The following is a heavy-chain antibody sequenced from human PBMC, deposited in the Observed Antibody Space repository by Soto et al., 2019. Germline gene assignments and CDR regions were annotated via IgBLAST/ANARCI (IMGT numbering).Heavy chain of an antibody. Sequence: QVPLVESGGGVVQPGRSLRLSCAASGFTFSSYAMHWVRQAPGKGLEWVAVISYDGSNKYYADSVKGRFTISRDNSKNPLYLQMNSLRAEDTAVYYGARGVDGYNYLAFDNWGQGTLVTVSS. CDR3: ARGVDGYNYLAFDN. V-gene: IGHV3-30-3*01. CDR2: ISYDGSNK. J-gene: IGHJ4*02. D-gene: IGHD1-1*01. CDR1: GFTFSSYA.